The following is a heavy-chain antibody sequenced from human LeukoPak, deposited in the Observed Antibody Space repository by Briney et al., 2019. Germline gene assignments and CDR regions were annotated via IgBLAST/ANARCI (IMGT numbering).Heavy chain of an antibody. V-gene: IGHV3-30*18. J-gene: IGHJ4*02. CDR3: AKINNKDDY. Sequence: GGSLTLYCAASGFTFTTFGIHWLRQAPGKGLEWLAAISPDGNLEYCTDSVKGRFTISRDNSKNMIYLQMSSLRGEDSALYCCAKINNKDDYWGQGTLVTVSS. CDR2: ISPDGNLE. CDR1: GFTFTTFG. D-gene: IGHD1/OR15-1a*01.